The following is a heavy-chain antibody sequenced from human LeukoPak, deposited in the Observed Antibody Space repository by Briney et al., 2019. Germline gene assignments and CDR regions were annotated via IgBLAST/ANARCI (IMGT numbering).Heavy chain of an antibody. CDR1: GYTFTSYD. J-gene: IGHJ4*02. V-gene: IGHV1-8*01. CDR2: MNPNSGNT. CDR3: ARLPIVGAIGSH. Sequence: ASVKVSCKASGYTFTSYDINWVRQAPGQGLEWMGWMNPNSGNTGYAQKFQGRVTMTRNTSISTAYMELSSLRSEDTAVYYCARLPIVGAIGSHWGQGTLVTVSS. D-gene: IGHD1-26*01.